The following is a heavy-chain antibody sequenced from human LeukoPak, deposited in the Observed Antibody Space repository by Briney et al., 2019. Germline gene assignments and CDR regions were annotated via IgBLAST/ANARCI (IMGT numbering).Heavy chain of an antibody. D-gene: IGHD6-13*01. CDR3: AKHSSSWYYFDY. V-gene: IGHV3-23*01. Sequence: PGGSLRLSCAASGFTFRNYAMSWVRQAPGKGLEWVSDMSGTGGSTYYADSVKGRFTTSRDNSKNTLYLQMNSLRAEDTAVYYCAKHSSSWYYFDYWGQGTLVTVSS. CDR2: MSGTGGST. J-gene: IGHJ4*02. CDR1: GFTFRNYA.